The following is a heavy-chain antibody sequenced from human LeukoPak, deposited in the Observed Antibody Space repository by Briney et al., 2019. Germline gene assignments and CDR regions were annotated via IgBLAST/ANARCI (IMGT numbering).Heavy chain of an antibody. CDR2: ISAYNGNT. V-gene: IGHV1-18*01. CDR1: GYTLTSYG. CDR3: ARVPYSSSPLDY. J-gene: IGHJ4*02. Sequence: ASVKVSCKASGYTLTSYGISWVRQSPGQGLEWMGWISAYNGNTNYAQKLQGRVTMTTDTSTSTAYMELRSLRSDDTAVYYCARVPYSSSPLDYWGQGTLVTVSS. D-gene: IGHD6-6*01.